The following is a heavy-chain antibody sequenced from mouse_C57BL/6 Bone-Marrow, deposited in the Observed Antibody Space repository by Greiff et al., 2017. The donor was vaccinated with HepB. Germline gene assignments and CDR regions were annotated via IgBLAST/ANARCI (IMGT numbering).Heavy chain of an antibody. V-gene: IGHV14-2*01. CDR2: IDPEDGET. Sequence: VQLQQSGAELVKPGASVKLSCTASGFNIKDYYMHWVKQRTEQGLEWIGRIDPEDGETKYAPKFQGKATITADTSSNTAYLQLSSLTSEDTAVHYCAEGIYGNYLYYAMDYWGQGTSVTVSS. CDR3: AEGIYGNYLYYAMDY. D-gene: IGHD2-1*01. CDR1: GFNIKDYY. J-gene: IGHJ4*01.